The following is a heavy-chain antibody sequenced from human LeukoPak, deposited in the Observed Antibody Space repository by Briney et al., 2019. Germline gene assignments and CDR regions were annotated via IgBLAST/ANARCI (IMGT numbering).Heavy chain of an antibody. CDR3: AREGFVEMATIIDNWFDP. V-gene: IGHV1-2*02. CDR1: GYTFTGYY. D-gene: IGHD5-24*01. J-gene: IGHJ5*02. CDR2: INPNSGGT. Sequence: RASVKVSCKASGYTFTGYYMHWVRQAPGQGLEWMGWINPNSGGTNYAQKFQGRVTMTRDTSISTAYMELSRLRSDDTAVYYCAREGFVEMATIIDNWFDPWGQGTLVTVSS.